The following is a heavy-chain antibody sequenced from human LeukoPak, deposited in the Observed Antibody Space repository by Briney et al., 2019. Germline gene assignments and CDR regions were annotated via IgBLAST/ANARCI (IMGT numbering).Heavy chain of an antibody. CDR3: AREAGRRAFDI. CDR1: GGSISSYY. CDR2: IYYSGST. D-gene: IGHD3-10*01. Sequence: PSETLSLTCTVSGGSISSYYWSWIRQPPGKGLEWIGSIYYSGSTYYNPSLKSRVTISVDTSKNQFSLKLSSVTAADTAVYYCAREAGRRAFDIWGQGTMVTVSS. V-gene: IGHV4-59*12. J-gene: IGHJ3*02.